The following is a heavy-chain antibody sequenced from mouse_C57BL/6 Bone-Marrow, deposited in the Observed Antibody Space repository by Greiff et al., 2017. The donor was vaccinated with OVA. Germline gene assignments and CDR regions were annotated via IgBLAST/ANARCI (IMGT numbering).Heavy chain of an antibody. Sequence: QVHVKQSGAELMKPGASVKLSCKATGYTFTGYWIEWVKQRPGHGLEWIGEILPGSGSTNYNEKFKGKATFTAATSSNTAYMQLRSLTTEDSAIYYCARGAARWLLRYWYFDVWGTGTTVTVSS. D-gene: IGHD2-3*01. CDR3: ARGAARWLLRYWYFDV. V-gene: IGHV1-9*01. CDR1: GYTFTGYW. CDR2: ILPGSGST. J-gene: IGHJ1*03.